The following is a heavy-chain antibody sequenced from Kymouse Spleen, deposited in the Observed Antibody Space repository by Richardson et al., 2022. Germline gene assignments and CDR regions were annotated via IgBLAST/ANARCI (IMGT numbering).Heavy chain of an antibody. CDR2: IWYDGSNK. CDR1: GFTFSSYG. CDR3: AREKAVALFDY. Sequence: QVQLVESGGGVVQPGRSLRLSCAASGFTFSSYGMHWVRQAPGKGLEWVAVIWYDGSNKYYADSVKGRFTISRDNSKNTLYLQMNSLRAEDTAVYYCAREKAVALFDYWGQGTLVTVSS. D-gene: IGHD6-19*01. J-gene: IGHJ4*02. V-gene: IGHV3-33*01.